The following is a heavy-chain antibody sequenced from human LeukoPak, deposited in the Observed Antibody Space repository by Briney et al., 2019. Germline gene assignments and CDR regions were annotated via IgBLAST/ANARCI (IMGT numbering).Heavy chain of an antibody. CDR1: GYTFTDYY. Sequence: GASVKVSCKVSGYTFTDYYIHWVRQAPGQGLEWMGWMSPNSGDTGFAQKFQGRVTMTRNTSITTAYMELSSLRSDDTAIYYCARGVAAGYDYWGQGTLVTVSS. D-gene: IGHD6-13*01. CDR2: MSPNSGDT. J-gene: IGHJ4*02. V-gene: IGHV1-8*02. CDR3: ARGVAAGYDY.